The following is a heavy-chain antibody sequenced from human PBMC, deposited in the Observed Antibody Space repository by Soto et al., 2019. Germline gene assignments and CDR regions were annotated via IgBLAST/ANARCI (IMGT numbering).Heavy chain of an antibody. CDR1: GFTFSDHY. V-gene: IGHV3-72*01. CDR3: ARYIVATKYLDY. Sequence: EVQLVESGGRLVQPGGSLRFSCAASGFTFSDHYMGWVRQAPGKGLECIGRIKNKPKSYTTQYAASVKGRFAISRDDSINSLQLQMESLRADDTAVYYCARYIVATKYLDYWGQGTLVTVSS. D-gene: IGHD5-12*01. J-gene: IGHJ4*02. CDR2: IKNKPKSYTT.